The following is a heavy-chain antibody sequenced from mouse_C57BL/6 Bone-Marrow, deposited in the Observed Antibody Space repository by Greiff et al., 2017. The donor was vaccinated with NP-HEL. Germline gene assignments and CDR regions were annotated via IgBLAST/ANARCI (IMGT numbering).Heavy chain of an antibody. D-gene: IGHD1-1*01. V-gene: IGHV1-49*01. CDR1: YFAFMACA. Sequence: LQQSGAELVRPGSSVKLSCKASYFAFMACAMHWVKQRPGHGLEWIGSFTMYSDATEYSENFKGKATLTANTSSSTAYMELSSLTSEDSAVYDCARGLGGSSFDVWGTGTTVTVSS. CDR3: ARGLGGSSFDV. J-gene: IGHJ1*03. CDR2: FTMYSDAT.